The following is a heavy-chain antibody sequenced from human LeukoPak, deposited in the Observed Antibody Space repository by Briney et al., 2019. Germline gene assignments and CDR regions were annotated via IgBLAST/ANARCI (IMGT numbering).Heavy chain of an antibody. CDR2: INPNTGGT. D-gene: IGHD2-21*02. V-gene: IGHV1-2*02. CDR1: GYTLTDYY. J-gene: IGHJ4*02. CDR3: ARSSGDFASDY. Sequence: GASVKVSCKASGYTLTDYYIHWVRQAPGQDLEWLGWINPNTGGTNYAPKFQGRVTMTRDTSINTAYMELYRLRSDDTAVYYCARSSGDFASDYWGQGTLVTVSS.